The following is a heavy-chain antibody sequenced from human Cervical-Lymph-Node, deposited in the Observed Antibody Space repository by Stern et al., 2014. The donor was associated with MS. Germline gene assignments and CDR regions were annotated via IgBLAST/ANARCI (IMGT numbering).Heavy chain of an antibody. CDR3: ATPLWFGELFPLYYYYYGMDV. J-gene: IGHJ6*02. V-gene: IGHV1-69*01. CDR2: IIPIFGTA. CDR1: GGTFSSYA. D-gene: IGHD3-10*01. Sequence: QMQLVQSGAEVKKPGSSVKVSCKASGGTFSSYAISWVRQAPGQGLEWMGGIIPIFGTANYAQKFQGRVTITADESTSTAYMELSSLRSEDTAVYYCATPLWFGELFPLYYYYYGMDVWGQGTTVTVSS.